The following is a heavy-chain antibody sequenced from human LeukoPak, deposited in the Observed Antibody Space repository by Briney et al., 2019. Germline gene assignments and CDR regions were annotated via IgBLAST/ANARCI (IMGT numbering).Heavy chain of an antibody. CDR1: GFTFSSYA. CDR2: ISYDGSNK. Sequence: GGSLRLSSAASGFTFSSYAMYWVREAPGKGLERVAVISYDGSNKYYADSVKGRFTTSRDNSKNTLYLQMNSLRAEDTAVYYCAREDWFDPWGQGTLVTVSS. V-gene: IGHV3-30*04. J-gene: IGHJ5*02. CDR3: AREDWFDP.